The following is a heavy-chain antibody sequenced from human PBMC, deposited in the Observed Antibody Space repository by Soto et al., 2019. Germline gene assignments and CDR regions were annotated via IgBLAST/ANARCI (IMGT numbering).Heavy chain of an antibody. CDR2: IIPIFGTA. CDR3: ARDEGTGTTGYYGMDV. J-gene: IGHJ6*02. Sequence: SVKVSCKASGGTFSSYAISWVRQAPGQGLEWMGRIIPIFGTANYAQKFQGRVTITADESTSTAYMELSSLRSEDTAVYYCARDEGTGTTGYYGMDVWGQGTTVTVSS. V-gene: IGHV1-69*13. CDR1: GGTFSSYA. D-gene: IGHD1-1*01.